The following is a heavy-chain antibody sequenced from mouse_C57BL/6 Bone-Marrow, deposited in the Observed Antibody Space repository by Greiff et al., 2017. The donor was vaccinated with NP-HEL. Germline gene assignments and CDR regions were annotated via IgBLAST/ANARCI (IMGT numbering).Heavy chain of an antibody. Sequence: VQLQQSGGGLVQPGESLKLSCESNEYEFPSHDMSWVRKTPEKRLELVAAINSDGGSTYYPDTMERRFIISRDNTKKTLYLQMSSLRSEDTALYYCARHGDYYGSPWFAYWGQGTLVTVSA. V-gene: IGHV5-2*01. CDR2: INSDGGST. J-gene: IGHJ3*01. CDR3: ARHGDYYGSPWFAY. CDR1: EYEFPSHD. D-gene: IGHD1-1*01.